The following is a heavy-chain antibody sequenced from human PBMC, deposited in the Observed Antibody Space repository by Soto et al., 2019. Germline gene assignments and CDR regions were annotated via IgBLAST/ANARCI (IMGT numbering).Heavy chain of an antibody. CDR2: IYYSGST. J-gene: IGHJ4*02. V-gene: IGHV4-59*08. CDR1: GGSISSYY. Sequence: SETLSLTCTVSGGSISSYYWSWIRQPPGKGLEWIGYIYYSGSTNYNPSLKSRVTISVDTSKNQFSLKLSCVTSADTAVYYCARHLGGWPDYWGQGTLVTVSS. CDR3: ARHLGGWPDY. D-gene: IGHD2-15*01.